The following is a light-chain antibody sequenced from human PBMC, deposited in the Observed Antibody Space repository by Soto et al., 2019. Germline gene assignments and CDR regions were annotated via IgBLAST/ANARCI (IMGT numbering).Light chain of an antibody. CDR3: QHYDTSLT. V-gene: IGKV3-20*01. CDR1: QSVSRSN. J-gene: IGKJ4*01. Sequence: EIVLTQSPGTLSLSPGERATLSCRASQSVSRSNFAWYQQKPGQAPRLLIYGASSRATGIPDSFSGAGCGTDLTLSIIRLDPEYVAVYYCQHYDTSLTFGGGTKVEL. CDR2: GAS.